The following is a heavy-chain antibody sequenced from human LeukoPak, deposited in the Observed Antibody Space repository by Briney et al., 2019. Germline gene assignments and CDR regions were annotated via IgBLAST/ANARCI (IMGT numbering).Heavy chain of an antibody. CDR3: ARTRTIPGYSSGWYRWFDP. CDR1: GGSISSGSYY. CDR2: IYTSGST. V-gene: IGHV4-61*02. D-gene: IGHD6-19*01. Sequence: SETLSPTCTVCGGSISSGSYYWSWIRQPAGKGLEWIGRIYTSGSTNYNPSLKSRVTISVDTSKNQFSLKLSSVTAADTAVYYCARTRTIPGYSSGWYRWFDPWGQGTLVTVSS. J-gene: IGHJ5*02.